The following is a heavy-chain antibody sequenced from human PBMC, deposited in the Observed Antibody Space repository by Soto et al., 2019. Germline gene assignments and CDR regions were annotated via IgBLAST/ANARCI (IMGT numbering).Heavy chain of an antibody. CDR3: ARGYRQSGYSSSWVFDY. CDR1: GGSINSGGYY. CDR2: MYYSGST. D-gene: IGHD6-13*01. V-gene: IGHV4-31*03. J-gene: IGHJ4*02. Sequence: QVQLRESGPGLVKPSQTLSLTCTVSGGSINSGGYYWNWIRQHPGKGLEWIGYMYYSGSTYYNPSLRSRFIISADTSENPFSRKLSSVTAADTAVYFCARGYRQSGYSSSWVFDYWGQGTLVNVSS.